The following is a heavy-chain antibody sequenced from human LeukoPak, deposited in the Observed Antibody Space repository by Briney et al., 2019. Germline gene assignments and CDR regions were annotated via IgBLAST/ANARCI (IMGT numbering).Heavy chain of an antibody. J-gene: IGHJ4*02. D-gene: IGHD6-6*01. CDR2: IWYDGSNK. CDR3: ANIYSARPR. Sequence: GSLRLSCAASGFAFSSYGMHWVRQAPGKGLEWVAVIWYDGSNKYYADSVKGRFTISRDNSKNTLYLQMNSLRAEDTAVYYCANIYSARPRWGQGTLVTVSS. CDR1: GFAFSSYG. V-gene: IGHV3-33*06.